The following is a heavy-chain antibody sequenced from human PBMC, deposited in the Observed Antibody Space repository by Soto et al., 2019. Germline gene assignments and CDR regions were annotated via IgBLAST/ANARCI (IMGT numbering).Heavy chain of an antibody. J-gene: IGHJ4*02. CDR3: AREVQVHTPAFVY. Sequence: QVQLVQSGAEMKKPGSSVKVSCQSSGGTFNTYAMNWVRQAPGQGPEWMGDISPMFGAANYAPKFQGRVTITADESTVTSYMQLSSLTSEYTALYFCAREVQVHTPAFVYWGQGNLVTVSS. CDR1: GGTFNTYA. D-gene: IGHD2-15*01. CDR2: ISPMFGAA. V-gene: IGHV1-69*19.